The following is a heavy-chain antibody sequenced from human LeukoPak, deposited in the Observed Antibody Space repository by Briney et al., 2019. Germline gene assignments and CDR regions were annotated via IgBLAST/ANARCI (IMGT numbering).Heavy chain of an antibody. J-gene: IGHJ5*02. V-gene: IGHV3-30*18. D-gene: IGHD2-15*01. Sequence: GRSLRLSCAASGFTFSNYGMHWVRQAPGKGLEWVAVISYDGSDKYYADSVKGRISISRDNSKNTLYLQLNSLRAEDTGLYYCAKGDGINHYHWFDPWGQGTLVTVSS. CDR3: AKGDGINHYHWFDP. CDR1: GFTFSNYG. CDR2: ISYDGSDK.